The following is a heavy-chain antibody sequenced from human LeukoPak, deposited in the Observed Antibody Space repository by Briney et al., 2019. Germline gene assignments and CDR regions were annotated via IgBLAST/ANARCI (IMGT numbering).Heavy chain of an antibody. D-gene: IGHD6-6*01. CDR1: GYTFTSYG. Sequence: ASVKVSCEASGYTFTSYGISWVRQAPGQGLEWMGWISAYNGNTNYAQKLQGRVTMTTDTSTSTAYMELRSLRSDDTAVYYCARLPNQYSSYDYWGQGTLVTVSS. J-gene: IGHJ4*02. CDR3: ARLPNQYSSYDY. V-gene: IGHV1-18*01. CDR2: ISAYNGNT.